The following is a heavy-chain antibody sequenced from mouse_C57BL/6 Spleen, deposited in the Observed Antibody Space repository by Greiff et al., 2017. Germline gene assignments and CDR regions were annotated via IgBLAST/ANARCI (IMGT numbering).Heavy chain of an antibody. Sequence: DVQLQESGGGLVQPGGSLSLSCAASGFTFTDYYMSWVRQPPGKALEWLGFIRNKANGYTTEYSASVKGRFTISRDNSQSILYLQMDALRAEDSATYYCARSYSNPYYFDYWGQGTTLTVSS. J-gene: IGHJ2*01. V-gene: IGHV7-3*01. CDR1: GFTFTDYY. CDR3: ARSYSNPYYFDY. D-gene: IGHD2-5*01. CDR2: IRNKANGYTT.